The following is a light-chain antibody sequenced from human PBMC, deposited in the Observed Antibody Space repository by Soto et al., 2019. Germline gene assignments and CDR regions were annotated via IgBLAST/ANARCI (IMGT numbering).Light chain of an antibody. J-gene: IGLJ2*01. CDR1: SSDVGGYNY. CDR3: SSYAGSNIYVI. CDR2: EVS. Sequence: QSVLTQPPSASGSPGQSVTISCTGTSSDVGGYNYVSWYQQHPGKAPKLMLYEVSTRPSGVPDRFSGSKSGNTASLTVSGLQAEDEADYYCSSYAGSNIYVIFGGGTKLTVL. V-gene: IGLV2-8*01.